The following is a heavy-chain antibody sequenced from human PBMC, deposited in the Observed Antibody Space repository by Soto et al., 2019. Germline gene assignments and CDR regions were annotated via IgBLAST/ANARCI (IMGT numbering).Heavy chain of an antibody. D-gene: IGHD4-17*01. CDR2: IYSGGTT. CDR1: GFSVSSNY. CDR3: AATVIRYFDY. V-gene: IGHV3-53*01. J-gene: IGHJ4*02. Sequence: GGSLRLSCAASGFSVSSNYMSWVRQAPGKGLEWVSVIYSGGTTYYADSVKGRFTISRDNSKNTVYLEMNSLRAEDTAVYYCAATVIRYFDYWGQGTMVTV.